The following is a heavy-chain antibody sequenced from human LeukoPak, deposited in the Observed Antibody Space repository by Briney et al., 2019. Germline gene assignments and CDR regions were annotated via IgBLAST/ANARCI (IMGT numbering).Heavy chain of an antibody. Sequence: GASVKVSCKASGYTFTGYYMHWVRQAPGQGLEWMGRIIPIFGIANYAQKFQGRVTITADKSTSTAYMELSSLRSEDTAVYYCASWVGAKNDYWGQGTLVTVSS. CDR1: GYTFTGYY. CDR3: ASWVGAKNDY. J-gene: IGHJ4*02. V-gene: IGHV1-69*02. D-gene: IGHD1-26*01. CDR2: IIPIFGIA.